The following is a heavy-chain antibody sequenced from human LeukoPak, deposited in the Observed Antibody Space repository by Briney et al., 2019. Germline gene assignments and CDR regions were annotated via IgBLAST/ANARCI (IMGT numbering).Heavy chain of an antibody. CDR2: IYYSGST. CDR3: EGGYQVLFSSGYGMGV. V-gene: IGHV4-59*01. Sequence: SETLSLTCTVSGGSLSSYYWCWSRQPPPKRLEWIGYIYYSGSTNYNPSLNSRVTISVDTSKNQFSLKLSSVTAADTAVYYCEGGYQVLFSSGYGMGVWGQGTTVTVSS. D-gene: IGHD2-2*01. CDR1: GGSLSSYY. J-gene: IGHJ6*02.